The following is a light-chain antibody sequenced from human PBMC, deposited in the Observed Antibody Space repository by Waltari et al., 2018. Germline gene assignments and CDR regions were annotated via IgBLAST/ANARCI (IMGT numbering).Light chain of an antibody. CDR2: GAS. J-gene: IGKJ4*01. CDR1: QSVSSN. V-gene: IGKV3-15*01. CDR3: QQYNKWPPLT. Sequence: EIVTTQSPATLSVSPGERATLSCRASQSVSSNLAWYQQKPGQAPRLLIYGASTRATGIPARFSGSGSGTEFTLTISSLQSEDFAVYYCQQYNKWPPLTFGGGTKVEIK.